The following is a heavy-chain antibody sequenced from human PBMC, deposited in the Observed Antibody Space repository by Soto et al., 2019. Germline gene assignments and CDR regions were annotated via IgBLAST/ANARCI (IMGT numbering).Heavy chain of an antibody. V-gene: IGHV5-51*01. Sequence: PGESLKISCKGSGYSFTSYWISWVRQMPGKGLEWMGMIDRDDSDTKYSPSFQGHVNFSDDKSITTAYLQWSSLQASETAIYYCARLEWLSLAAWFDPWGQGTLVTVS. CDR3: ARLEWLSLAAWFDP. CDR2: IDRDDSDT. CDR1: GYSFTSYW. J-gene: IGHJ5*02. D-gene: IGHD3-3*01.